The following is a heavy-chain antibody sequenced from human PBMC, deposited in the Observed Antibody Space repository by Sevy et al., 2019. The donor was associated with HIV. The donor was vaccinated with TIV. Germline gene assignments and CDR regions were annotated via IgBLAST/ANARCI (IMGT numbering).Heavy chain of an antibody. J-gene: IGHJ4*02. V-gene: IGHV4-34*01. D-gene: IGHD2-2*03. CDR3: ARVFGYCSSTSCSYYFDY. Sequence: SETLSLTCAVYGGSFSGYYWSWIRQPPGKGLEWIGEINHSGSTNYNPSLKRRVTISVDTSKNQFSLKLSSVTAADTAVYYCARVFGYCSSTSCSYYFDYWGQGTLVTVSS. CDR1: GGSFSGYY. CDR2: INHSGST.